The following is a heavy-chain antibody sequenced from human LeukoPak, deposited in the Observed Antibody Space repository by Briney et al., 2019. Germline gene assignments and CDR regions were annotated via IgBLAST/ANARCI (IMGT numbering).Heavy chain of an antibody. CDR1: GGSISSSSYY. D-gene: IGHD3-9*01. CDR2: IYYSGST. Sequence: SETLSLTCTVSGGSISSSSYYWGWIRQPPGKGLEWIGSIYYSGSTYYNPSLKSRVTISVDTSKNQFSLKLSSVTAADTAVYYCARDKRGYDILTGYYNKYYFDYWGQGTLVTVSS. V-gene: IGHV4-39*07. J-gene: IGHJ4*02. CDR3: ARDKRGYDILTGYYNKYYFDY.